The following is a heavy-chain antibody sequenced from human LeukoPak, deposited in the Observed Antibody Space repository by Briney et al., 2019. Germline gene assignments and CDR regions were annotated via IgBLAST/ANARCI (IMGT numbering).Heavy chain of an antibody. D-gene: IGHD3-10*01. Sequence: GGSLRLSCAASGFTFSSYGMHWVRQAPGKGLEWVAVISYDGSNKYFADSVKGRFTISRDNSKNTLYLQMNSLRAEDTAVYYCAKVRVRGVINGYYYGVDVWGEGTTVTVSS. CDR2: ISYDGSNK. J-gene: IGHJ6*04. CDR3: AKVRVRGVINGYYYGVDV. V-gene: IGHV3-30*18. CDR1: GFTFSSYG.